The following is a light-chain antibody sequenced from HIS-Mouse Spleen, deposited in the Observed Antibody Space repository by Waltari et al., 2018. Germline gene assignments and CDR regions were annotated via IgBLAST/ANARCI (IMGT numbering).Light chain of an antibody. CDR2: EDS. CDR1: TLPTKY. V-gene: IGLV3-10*01. Sequence: SYELTHPPSVSVSPGQTARITCPGETLPTKYAYSYQQKSGQAPVLVIYEDSKRPSGIPERFSGSSSGTMATLTISGAQVEDEADYYCYSTDSSGNHRVFGGGTKLTVL. CDR3: YSTDSSGNHRV. J-gene: IGLJ2*01.